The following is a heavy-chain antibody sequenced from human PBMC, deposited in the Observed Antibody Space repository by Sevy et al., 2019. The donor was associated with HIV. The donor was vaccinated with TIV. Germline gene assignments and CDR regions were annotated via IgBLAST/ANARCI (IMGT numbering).Heavy chain of an antibody. Sequence: SETLSLTCTVSGVSIRSSSSYWGWIRQPPGKGLEWIGSIYYSGSTYYNPSLKSRVTLSVDTSENQFSLRLNSVTAADTAVYYCATPWEYSTSWYAFDIWGLGTLVTVSS. D-gene: IGHD6-13*01. CDR3: ATPWEYSTSWYAFDI. CDR1: GVSIRSSSSY. V-gene: IGHV4-39*01. CDR2: IYYSGST. J-gene: IGHJ3*02.